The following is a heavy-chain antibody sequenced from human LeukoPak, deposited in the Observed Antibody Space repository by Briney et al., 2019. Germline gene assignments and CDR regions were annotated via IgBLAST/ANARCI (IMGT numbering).Heavy chain of an antibody. V-gene: IGHV4-61*02. Sequence: PSETLSLTCTVSGGSISSGSYYWSWIRQPAGKGLEWIGRIYTSGSTNYNPSLKSRVTISVDTSKNQFSLKLSSVTAADTAVYYCGRYSSSSQGAFDIWGQGTMVTVSS. CDR3: GRYSSSSQGAFDI. D-gene: IGHD6-6*01. CDR1: GGSISSGSYY. J-gene: IGHJ3*02. CDR2: IYTSGST.